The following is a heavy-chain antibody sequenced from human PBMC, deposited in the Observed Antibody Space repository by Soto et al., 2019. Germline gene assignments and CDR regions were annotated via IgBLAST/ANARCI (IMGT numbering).Heavy chain of an antibody. CDR2: IWYAGSNK. V-gene: IGHV3-33*01. CDR3: GREGIGVVGYYFDY. Sequence: GGSRRLSCAAPGCAFSSNGMLWVRQAPGKGLEWVAVIWYAGSNKYYADSVKGRFTMARDNSKRPLYLQMSSLRGEDTAVYYCGREGIGVVGYYFDYGGQGA. CDR1: GCAFSSNG. D-gene: IGHD3-22*01. J-gene: IGHJ4*02.